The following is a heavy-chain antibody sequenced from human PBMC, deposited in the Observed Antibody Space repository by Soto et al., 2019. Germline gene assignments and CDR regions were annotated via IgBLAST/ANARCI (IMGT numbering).Heavy chain of an antibody. CDR1: GFTFSSFA. Sequence: TGGSLRLSCAASGFTFSSFAMSWVRQAQGKGLEWVSAISGSGGSTYYADSVKGRFTISRDKSKNTLYLQMNSLRAEDTAVYYCAKARYSSGWNYFDYWGQGTLVTVSS. CDR2: ISGSGGST. V-gene: IGHV3-23*01. D-gene: IGHD6-19*01. CDR3: AKARYSSGWNYFDY. J-gene: IGHJ4*02.